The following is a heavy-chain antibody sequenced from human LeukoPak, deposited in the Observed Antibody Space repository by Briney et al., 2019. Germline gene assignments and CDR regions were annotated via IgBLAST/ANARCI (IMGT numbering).Heavy chain of an antibody. CDR3: ARTSKSPYDYVWGSDQLPYLFDY. J-gene: IGHJ4*02. D-gene: IGHD3-16*02. CDR2: INQSGTT. V-gene: IGHV4-34*01. Sequence: PSETLPLTCAIHGGSFSDNYWSWIRQPPGKGLEWIGEINQSGTTNYNPSLKSPVTISVDTSTNQFSLKLSSVTAADTAVYYCARTSKSPYDYVWGSDQLPYLFDYWGQGTLVTVSS. CDR1: GGSFSDNY.